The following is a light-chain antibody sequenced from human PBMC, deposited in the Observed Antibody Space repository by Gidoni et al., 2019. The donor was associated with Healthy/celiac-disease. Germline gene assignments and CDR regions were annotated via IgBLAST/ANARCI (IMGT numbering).Light chain of an antibody. CDR3: QQYNNWSFT. CDR2: GAS. J-gene: IGKJ3*01. Sequence: EIVMTQSPATLSVSPGERATLSCRASQSVSSNLAWYQQKPGQAPRLLIYGASTRATGIPAMFSGIVSGTEFTLTISSLPSEDFAVYYCQQYNNWSFTFGPGTKVDIK. V-gene: IGKV3-15*01. CDR1: QSVSSN.